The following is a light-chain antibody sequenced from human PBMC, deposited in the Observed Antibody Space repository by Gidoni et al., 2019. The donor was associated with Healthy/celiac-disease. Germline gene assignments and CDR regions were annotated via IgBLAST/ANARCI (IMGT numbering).Light chain of an antibody. CDR2: AAS. CDR3: QQSYSTPLFT. V-gene: IGKV1-39*01. CDR1: QSIRRY. J-gene: IGKJ3*01. Sequence: DIQMTQSPSSLSASVGDRVTITCRASQSIRRYLNWYQQKPGKAPKLLIYAASSLQRGVPSRFSGSGSGTDFTLTISSLQPEDFATYYCQQSYSTPLFTFGPWDQSGYQT.